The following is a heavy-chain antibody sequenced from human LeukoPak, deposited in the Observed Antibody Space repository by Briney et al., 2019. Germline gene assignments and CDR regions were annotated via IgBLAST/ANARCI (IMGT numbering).Heavy chain of an antibody. Sequence: PGGSLRLSCAASGFTFSNYWMHWVRQAPGKGLVWVSRINTDGSSTTYADSVKGRFTISRDNAENTVYLQMNSLRAEDTAVYYCTRTAYSNHFDPWGQGTLVTVSS. V-gene: IGHV3-74*01. CDR1: GFTFSNYW. CDR3: TRTAYSNHFDP. J-gene: IGHJ5*02. D-gene: IGHD3-16*01. CDR2: INTDGSST.